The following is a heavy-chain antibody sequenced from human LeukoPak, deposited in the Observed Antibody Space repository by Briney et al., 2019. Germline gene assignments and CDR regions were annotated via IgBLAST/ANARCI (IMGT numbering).Heavy chain of an antibody. CDR3: AKDNSYNWNDVGYFDY. CDR1: GFTFDDYA. Sequence: PGGSLRLSCAASGFTFDDYAMHWVRQAPGKGLEWVSGISWNGGSIGYADSVKGRFTISRDNAKNSLYLQMNSLRAEDTALYYCAKDNSYNWNDVGYFDYWGQGTLVTVSS. J-gene: IGHJ4*02. V-gene: IGHV3-9*01. CDR2: ISWNGGSI. D-gene: IGHD1-20*01.